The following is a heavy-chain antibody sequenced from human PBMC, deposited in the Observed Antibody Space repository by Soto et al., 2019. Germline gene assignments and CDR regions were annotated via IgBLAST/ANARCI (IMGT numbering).Heavy chain of an antibody. CDR1: AGSMRNYY. CDR2: VDDSATT. J-gene: IGHJ5*02. D-gene: IGHD2-15*01. CDR3: SRDVSCSGGSCYPNDWFDP. Sequence: PSETLSLTCSVSAGSMRNYYWSWIRQPPGKGLEWIGNVDDSATTKYNPSLRSRVTISVDTSTNQFSLKLSSVIAADTAVYYCSRDVSCSGGSCYPNDWFDPWGQGTLVTVSS. V-gene: IGHV4-59*01.